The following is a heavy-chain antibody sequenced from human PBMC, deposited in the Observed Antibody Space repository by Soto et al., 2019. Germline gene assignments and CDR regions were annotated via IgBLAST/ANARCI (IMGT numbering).Heavy chain of an antibody. CDR1: SGSVSNYY. J-gene: IGHJ4*02. V-gene: IGHV4-4*07. CDR2: IYTGGRT. CDR3: ARASVGPPGGGSWTMPFDS. D-gene: IGHD2-15*01. Sequence: QVQLQESGPGLVKPSETLTLTCKVSSGSVSNYYWSWIRQPAGKGLEWIGRIYTGGRTNYNPSLKSRVTMSVDTSKNQFSLRLTSVTAADTAVYYCARASVGPPGGGSWTMPFDSWGRGTLVTVSS.